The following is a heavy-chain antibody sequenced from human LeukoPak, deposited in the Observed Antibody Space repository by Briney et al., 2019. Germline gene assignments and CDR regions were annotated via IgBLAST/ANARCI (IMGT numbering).Heavy chain of an antibody. CDR2: IYTSGST. CDR1: GGSISNYF. V-gene: IGHV4-4*07. D-gene: IGHD1-1*01. CDR3: ARKHRWNGLYFDY. Sequence: SETLSLTCTVSGGSISNYFWSWIRQPAGKGLEWIGRIYTSGSTDHNPSLKSRVTMSVDSSKNQFSLRLSSVTAVDTAVYYCARKHRWNGLYFDYWGQGILVTVSS. J-gene: IGHJ4*02.